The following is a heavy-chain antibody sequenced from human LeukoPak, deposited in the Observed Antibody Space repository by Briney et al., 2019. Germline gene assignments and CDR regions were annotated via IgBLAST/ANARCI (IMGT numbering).Heavy chain of an antibody. J-gene: IGHJ4*02. D-gene: IGHD5-12*01. CDR3: ARGRGYPLVYFDS. CDR1: GFSLSGDW. CDR2: IKEDGGET. V-gene: IGHV3-7*01. Sequence: GGSLRLSCVGSGFSLSGDWMTWVRQAPGTGLEWVANIKEDGGETYYVDSVKGRFTISRDNAKNSLYLQMNNLRAEDTAVYYCARGRGYPLVYFDSWGQGALVTVSS.